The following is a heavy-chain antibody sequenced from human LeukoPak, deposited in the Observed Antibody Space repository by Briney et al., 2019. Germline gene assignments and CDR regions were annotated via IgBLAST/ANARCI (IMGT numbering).Heavy chain of an antibody. CDR3: ARQGPAVAHPGGAFDI. Sequence: PSETLSLTCTFSGGSISSSSYYWGWIRQPPGKGLEWIGSIYYSGSTYYNPSLKSRVTISVDTSKNQFSLKLSSVTAADRAVYYCARQGPAVAHPGGAFDIWGQGTMVTVSS. J-gene: IGHJ3*02. CDR1: GGSISSSSYY. D-gene: IGHD6-19*01. V-gene: IGHV4-39*01. CDR2: IYYSGST.